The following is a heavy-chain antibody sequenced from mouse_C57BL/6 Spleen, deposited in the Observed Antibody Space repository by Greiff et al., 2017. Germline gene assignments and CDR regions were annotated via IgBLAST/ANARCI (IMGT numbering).Heavy chain of an antibody. CDR3: AKNSDYYGSSYPYYAMDY. CDR2: IWRGGST. D-gene: IGHD1-1*01. J-gene: IGHJ4*01. V-gene: IGHV2-5*01. Sequence: VQLQQSGPGLVQPSQSLSITCTVSGFSLTSYGVHWVRQSPGKGLEWLGVIWRGGSTDYNAAFMSRLSITKDNSKSQVFFKMNSLQADDTAIYYCAKNSDYYGSSYPYYAMDYWGQGTSVTVSS. CDR1: GFSLTSYG.